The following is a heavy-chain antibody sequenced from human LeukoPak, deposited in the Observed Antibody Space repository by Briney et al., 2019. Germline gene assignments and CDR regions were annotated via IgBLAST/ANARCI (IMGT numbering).Heavy chain of an antibody. CDR3: VRHNRYSSDSDLRTGSFDR. V-gene: IGHV4-39*01. Sequence: PSETLSLTCTVSGGSISSSSHYWGWIRQTPGKGLEWIGNTYYSGSTYYNPSLKSRVTISLDTSKKQSSLKLSSVTAADTALYYCVRHNRYSSDSDLRTGSFDRWGQGILVTVSS. CDR2: TYYSGST. CDR1: GGSISSSSHY. D-gene: IGHD6-19*01. J-gene: IGHJ5*02.